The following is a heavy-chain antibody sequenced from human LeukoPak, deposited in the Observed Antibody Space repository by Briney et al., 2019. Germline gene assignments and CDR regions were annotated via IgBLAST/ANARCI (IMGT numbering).Heavy chain of an antibody. V-gene: IGHV3-48*03. Sequence: GGSLRLSCAASEFAFSVYEMYWVRQAPGKGLEWVSYISSSGDTRYYADSVKGRSTISRDNAKNSLYLQMNSLRAEDTAVYYCATLTVASTFDYWGQGALVTVSS. CDR3: ATLTVASTFDY. D-gene: IGHD6-19*01. CDR1: EFAFSVYE. CDR2: ISSSGDTR. J-gene: IGHJ4*02.